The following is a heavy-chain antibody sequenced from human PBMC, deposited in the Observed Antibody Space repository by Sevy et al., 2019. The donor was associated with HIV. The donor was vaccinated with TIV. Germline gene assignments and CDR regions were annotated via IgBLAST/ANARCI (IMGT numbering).Heavy chain of an antibody. J-gene: IGHJ6*02. CDR1: GFSFSYYG. D-gene: IGHD1-26*01. CDR2: ISHDGINE. V-gene: IGHV3-30*18. Sequence: GGSLRLSCISSGFSFSYYGIHWVRQAPGKGLDWVALISHDGINEYYADSVKGRFTISRDNSKNTVYLEMNSLRNEDTAIYFCANAYSGSYSHSYLYALDVWSQGTTVTVSS. CDR3: ANAYSGSYSHSYLYALDV.